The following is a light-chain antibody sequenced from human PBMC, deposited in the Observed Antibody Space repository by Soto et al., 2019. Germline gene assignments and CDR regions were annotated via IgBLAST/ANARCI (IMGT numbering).Light chain of an antibody. CDR1: QSVSNNY. Sequence: EIVLTPSPGTLSLSPVERATLSCRASQSVSNNYLAWYQQKPGQAPRPLIYGASNRATGIPDRFSGSGSGTDFTLTISRLEPEDFAVYYCQQYGSSGTFGQGTKVDIK. CDR3: QQYGSSGT. CDR2: GAS. J-gene: IGKJ1*01. V-gene: IGKV3-20*01.